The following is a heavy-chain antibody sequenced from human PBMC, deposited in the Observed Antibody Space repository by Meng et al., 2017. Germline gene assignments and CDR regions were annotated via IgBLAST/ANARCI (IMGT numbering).Heavy chain of an antibody. CDR3: ARGGVVVAATSNEFNY. D-gene: IGHD2-15*01. Sequence: GGSLRLSCAASGFTFSSYAMHWVRQAPGKGLEWVAVISYDGSNKYYADSVKGRFTISRDNSKNTLNLQMNSLGAEDTAVYYCARGGVVVAATSNEFNYWGQGTLVTVSS. V-gene: IGHV3-30*04. CDR1: GFTFSSYA. J-gene: IGHJ4*02. CDR2: ISYDGSNK.